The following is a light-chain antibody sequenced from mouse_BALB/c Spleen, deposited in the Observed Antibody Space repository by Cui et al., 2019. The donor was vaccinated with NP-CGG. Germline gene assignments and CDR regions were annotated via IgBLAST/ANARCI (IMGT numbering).Light chain of an antibody. CDR3: ALWYSNHWV. V-gene: IGLV1*01. J-gene: IGLJ1*01. CDR1: TGAVTISNY. Sequence: QAVVTQESALTTSPGETVTLTCRSSTGAVTISNYANWVQAKPDHLFTGLIGGTNNRAPGVPARFSGSLIGDKAALTIKGAQTEDEAIYFCALWYSNHWVFGGGTKTDCP. CDR2: GTN.